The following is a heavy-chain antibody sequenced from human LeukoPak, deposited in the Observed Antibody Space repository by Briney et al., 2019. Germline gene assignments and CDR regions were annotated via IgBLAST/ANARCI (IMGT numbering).Heavy chain of an antibody. D-gene: IGHD2-2*02. V-gene: IGHV1-69*04. CDR2: IIPILGIA. CDR3: ATAADGYCSSTSCYTPPYYYYGMDV. J-gene: IGHJ6*02. Sequence: SVKASCKASGGTFSSYAISWVRQAPGQGLEWMGRIIPILGIANYAQKFQGRVTITADKSTSTAYMELSSLRSEDTAVYYCATAADGYCSSTSCYTPPYYYYGMDVWGQGTTVTVSS. CDR1: GGTFSSYA.